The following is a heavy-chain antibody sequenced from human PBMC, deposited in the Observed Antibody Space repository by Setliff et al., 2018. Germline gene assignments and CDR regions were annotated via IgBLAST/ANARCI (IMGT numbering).Heavy chain of an antibody. CDR1: GYTFTGYY. Sequence: ASVKVSCKASGYTFTGYYMHWVRQAPGQGLEWMGRINPNSGGTNYSQKFQGRVTMTRDTSISTAYMELSRLRSDDTAVYYCARGRGSYYYYIDVWGKGTPVTVSS. V-gene: IGHV1-2*06. CDR3: ARGRGSYYYYIDV. J-gene: IGHJ6*03. D-gene: IGHD1-26*01. CDR2: INPNSGGT.